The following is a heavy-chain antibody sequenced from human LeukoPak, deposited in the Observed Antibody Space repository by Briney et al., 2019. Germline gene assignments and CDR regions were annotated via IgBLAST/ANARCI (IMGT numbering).Heavy chain of an antibody. D-gene: IGHD6-13*01. CDR3: ASGRQLGY. J-gene: IGHJ4*02. CDR1: GFTFSNYW. Sequence: GGSLRLSCAASGFTFSNYWMNCVRQAPGKGLQWVTNIKEDGSEKYYVDYVKGRFTISRDNARNSLYVQMNSLRAEDTAVYYCASGRQLGYWGQGTLVTVSS. CDR2: IKEDGSEK. V-gene: IGHV3-7*01.